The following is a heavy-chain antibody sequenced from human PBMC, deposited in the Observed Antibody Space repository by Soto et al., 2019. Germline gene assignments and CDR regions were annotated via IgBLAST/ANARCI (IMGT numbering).Heavy chain of an antibody. CDR3: ASSTKGRGYSYGIYYFDY. J-gene: IGHJ4*02. CDR1: GGSISSYY. V-gene: IGHV4-59*01. D-gene: IGHD5-18*01. Sequence: PSETLSLTCTVSGGSISSYYWSWIRQPPGKGLEWIGYIYYSGSTNYNPSLKSRVTISVDTSKNQFSLKLSSVTAADTAVYYCASSTKGRGYSYGIYYFDYWGQGTLVTVSS. CDR2: IYYSGST.